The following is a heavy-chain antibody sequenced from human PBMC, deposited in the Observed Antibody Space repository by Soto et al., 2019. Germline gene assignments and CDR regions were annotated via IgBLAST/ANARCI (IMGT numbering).Heavy chain of an antibody. CDR3: ARGSGVTTYLTSWFDP. Sequence: QVQLVQSGAEVXXPGXSVKVSCKASGGTFSYYTVSXXXQXXXQGLEWMGRIIPLLGIANYAPNFQAXXXXXXXXXXXXXXXXXXXXXXXXAAVYYCARGSGVTTYLTSWFDPWGQGTLVTVXS. D-gene: IGHD2-21*01. CDR2: IIPLLGIA. CDR1: GGTFSYYT. V-gene: IGHV1-69*02. J-gene: IGHJ5*02.